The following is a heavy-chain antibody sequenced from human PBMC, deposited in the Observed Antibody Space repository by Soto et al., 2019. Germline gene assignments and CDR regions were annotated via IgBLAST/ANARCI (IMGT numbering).Heavy chain of an antibody. Sequence: QVQLVQSGAEVKKPGASVKVSCKASGDTFTDYYIHWVRQAPGQGLEWMGTVNPSGGHTPYEQHFLGRMTMTRDTSTSTLYMELTSLTSEDTAVYYCARGGHVVVVTAALDYWGQGTLVTVSS. CDR1: GDTFTDYY. CDR2: VNPSGGHT. J-gene: IGHJ4*02. D-gene: IGHD2-21*02. V-gene: IGHV1-46*01. CDR3: ARGGHVVVVTAALDY.